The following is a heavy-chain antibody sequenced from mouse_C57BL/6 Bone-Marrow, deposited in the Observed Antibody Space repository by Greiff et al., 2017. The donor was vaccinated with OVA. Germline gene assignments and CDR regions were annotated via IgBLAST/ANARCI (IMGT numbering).Heavy chain of an antibody. CDR2: IYPRSGNT. CDR1: GYTFTSYG. D-gene: IGHD2-3*01. CDR3: ARKLDDGYRWYFDV. J-gene: IGHJ1*03. Sequence: VQLQESGAELARPGASVKLSCKASGYTFTSYGICWVKRRTGQGLEWIGEIYPRSGNTYYNEKFKGKVTLTADKSSSTAYMELRSLTSEDSAVYFCARKLDDGYRWYFDVWGTGTTVTVSS. V-gene: IGHV1-81*01.